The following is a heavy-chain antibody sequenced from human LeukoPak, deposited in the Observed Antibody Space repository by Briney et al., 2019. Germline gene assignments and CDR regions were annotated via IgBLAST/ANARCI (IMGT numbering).Heavy chain of an antibody. CDR1: GGSSSSYY. CDR2: IYYSGST. J-gene: IGHJ5*02. V-gene: IGHV4-59*01. Sequence: PSETLSLTCTVSGGSSSSYYWSWIRQPPGNGLEWIGYIYYSGSTNYNPSLKSRVTIAVATSKNQFSLNLSSVTAAETAVSYCARGGIVAPTWFDPWGQGTLVTVSS. CDR3: ARGGIVAPTWFDP. D-gene: IGHD1-26*01.